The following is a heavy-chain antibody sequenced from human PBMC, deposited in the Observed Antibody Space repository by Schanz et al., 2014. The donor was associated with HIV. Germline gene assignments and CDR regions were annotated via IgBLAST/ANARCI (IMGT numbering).Heavy chain of an antibody. D-gene: IGHD3-16*01. CDR2: ISNDGSNK. Sequence: VQLLESGGGLVQPGGSLRLSCAASGFTFSNYAMHWVRQAPGKGLEWVTVISNDGSNKYYTDSVKGRFTISRDNSKNTVYLQMNSLRPEDTAVYYCARMEQLIIGYYYGMDVWGQGTTVTVSS. J-gene: IGHJ6*02. CDR1: GFTFSNYA. CDR3: ARMEQLIIGYYYGMDV. V-gene: IGHV3-30-3*01.